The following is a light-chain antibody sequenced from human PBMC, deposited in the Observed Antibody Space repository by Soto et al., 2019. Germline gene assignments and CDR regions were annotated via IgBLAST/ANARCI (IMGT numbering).Light chain of an antibody. CDR1: SSDIGAYNY. J-gene: IGLJ2*01. CDR2: EVT. Sequence: QSSLTQPASVSGSPGQSITISCTGTSSDIGAYNYVSWYQQHPGKAPKLLIYEVTNRPSGVSDRFSGSKSGNTASLTVSGLQAEDEADYYCSSYAGSNSLHVVFGGGTKLTVL. CDR3: SSYAGSNSLHVV. V-gene: IGLV2-14*01.